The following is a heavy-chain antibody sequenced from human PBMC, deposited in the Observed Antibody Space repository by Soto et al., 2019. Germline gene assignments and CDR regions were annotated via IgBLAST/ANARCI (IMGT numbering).Heavy chain of an antibody. D-gene: IGHD5-12*01. Sequence: ASVKVSCKASGYTFTSYAMHWVRQAPGQRLEWMGWINAGNGNTKYSQKFQGRVTITRDTSASTAYMELSSLRSEDTAVYYCARVGPLIRGYSGYDWAWFDPWGQGTLVTVSS. CDR3: ARVGPLIRGYSGYDWAWFDP. CDR2: INAGNGNT. V-gene: IGHV1-3*01. CDR1: GYTFTSYA. J-gene: IGHJ5*02.